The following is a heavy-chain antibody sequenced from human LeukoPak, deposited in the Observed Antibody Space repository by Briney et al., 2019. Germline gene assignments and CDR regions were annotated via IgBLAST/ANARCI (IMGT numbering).Heavy chain of an antibody. Sequence: SETLSLTCTVSGGSISSNSYYWSWIRQPAGKGLEWIGRIYTSGSTNYNPSLKSRVTISVDTSKNQFSLKLSSVTAADTAVYYCARDLGYGEFDYWGQGTLVTVSS. CDR1: GGSISSNSYY. CDR3: ARDLGYGEFDY. CDR2: IYTSGST. J-gene: IGHJ4*02. V-gene: IGHV4-61*02. D-gene: IGHD4-17*01.